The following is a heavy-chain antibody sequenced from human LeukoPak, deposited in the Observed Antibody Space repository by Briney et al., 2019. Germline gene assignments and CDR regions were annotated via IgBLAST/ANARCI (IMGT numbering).Heavy chain of an antibody. J-gene: IGHJ5*02. CDR2: ITPVIETA. D-gene: IGHD3-10*01. CDR1: GGTFLSHI. V-gene: IGHV1-69*08. CDR3: ARVNLRGSNYNWFDP. Sequence: GASVKVSCKTSGGTFLSHIFSWVRQAPGHGLEWIGKITPVIETAKYAQTFQGRVSNYTDKDTTTVYMDLSGLRPDDMAGYYCARVNLRGSNYNWFDPWGQGTRVIVSS.